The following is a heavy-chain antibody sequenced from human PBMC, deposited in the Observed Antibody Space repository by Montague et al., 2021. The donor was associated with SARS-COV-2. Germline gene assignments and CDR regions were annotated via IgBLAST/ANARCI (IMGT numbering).Heavy chain of an antibody. Sequence: SETLSLTCTVSGGSISSSSYYWGWIRQPPGKGLEWIGSIYYSGSTYYNPSLKSRVTISVDTSKNQFSLKLSSVTAADTAVYYCARQGRDGYNTYYFDYWSQGTLVTVSS. V-gene: IGHV4-39*01. D-gene: IGHD5-24*01. CDR2: IYYSGST. CDR1: GGSISSSSYY. J-gene: IGHJ4*02. CDR3: ARQGRDGYNTYYFDY.